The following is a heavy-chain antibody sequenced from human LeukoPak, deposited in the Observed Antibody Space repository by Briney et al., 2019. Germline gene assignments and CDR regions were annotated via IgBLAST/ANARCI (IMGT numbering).Heavy chain of an antibody. CDR3: ARATAMVTPDTFDI. D-gene: IGHD5-18*01. Sequence: PGGSLRLSCAASGFTFSSYWMHWVRQAPGKGLVWVSRINSDGSSTNYADSVKGRFTISRDNAKNTLYLQMNSLRAADTAVYYCARATAMVTPDTFDIWGQGTMVTVSS. V-gene: IGHV3-74*01. CDR2: INSDGSST. J-gene: IGHJ3*02. CDR1: GFTFSSYW.